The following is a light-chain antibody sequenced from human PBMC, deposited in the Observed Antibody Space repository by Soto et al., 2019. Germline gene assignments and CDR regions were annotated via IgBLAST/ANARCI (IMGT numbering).Light chain of an antibody. CDR1: QGISNF. J-gene: IGKJ4*01. CDR3: QKYDSAPLT. CDR2: GAS. Sequence: DIQMTQSPSSLSASVGDRVTITCRASQGISNFLAWYQQKPGKVPELLIYGASTLQSGVPSRFSGSGSGTDFTLAISSLQPEDAATYDGQKYDSAPLTFGGGTKVEIK. V-gene: IGKV1-27*01.